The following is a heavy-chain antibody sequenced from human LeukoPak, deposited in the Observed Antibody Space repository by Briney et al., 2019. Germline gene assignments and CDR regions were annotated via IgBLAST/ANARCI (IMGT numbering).Heavy chain of an antibody. CDR3: AARGYDFWSGRGYFDY. V-gene: IGHV4-59*01. Sequence: SETLSLTCTVSGGSISSYYWSWIRQPPGKGLEGIGYIYYSGSTNYNPSLKSRVTISVDTSKNQFSLKLSSVTAADTAVYYCAARGYDFWSGRGYFDYWGQGTLVTVSS. CDR1: GGSISSYY. J-gene: IGHJ4*02. CDR2: IYYSGST. D-gene: IGHD3-3*01.